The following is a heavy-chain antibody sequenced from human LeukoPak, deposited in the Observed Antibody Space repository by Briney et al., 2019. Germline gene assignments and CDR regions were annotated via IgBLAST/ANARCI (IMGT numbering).Heavy chain of an antibody. CDR3: ARLRGSTSCHMDV. J-gene: IGHJ6*02. CDR2: IYPGDSDN. CDR1: GYSFTSYW. V-gene: IGHV5-51*01. D-gene: IGHD2-2*01. Sequence: GESLKISGKGSGYSFTSYWICWVRQMPGKGLEWMGIIYPGDSDNRSRQSFQGQVTISADKSISTAYLQWSSLKASDTAMYYCARLRGSTSCHMDVWGQGTTVTVSS.